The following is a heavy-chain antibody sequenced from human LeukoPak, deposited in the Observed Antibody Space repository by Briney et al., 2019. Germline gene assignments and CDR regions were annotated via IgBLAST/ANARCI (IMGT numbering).Heavy chain of an antibody. CDR1: GGTFSSYA. CDR2: IIPIFGTA. V-gene: IGHV1-69*13. J-gene: IGHJ4*02. D-gene: IGHD3-10*01. CDR3: ARGYYGSGSYDY. Sequence: SVKVSCKASGGTFSSYAISWVRQAPGQGLEWMGGIIPIFGTANYAQKFQGRVTITADESTSTAYMELSSLRPEDTAVYYCARGYYGSGSYDYWGQGTLVTVSS.